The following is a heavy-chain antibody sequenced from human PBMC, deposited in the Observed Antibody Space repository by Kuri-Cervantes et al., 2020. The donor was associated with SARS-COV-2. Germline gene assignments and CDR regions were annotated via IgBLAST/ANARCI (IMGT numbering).Heavy chain of an antibody. Sequence: GGSLRLSCSASGFSFSSYAMHWVRQPPGKGLEYVSAISSNGGSTYYADSVKGRFTISRDNSKSTLYLQMSSLRAEDTAVYYCARVGINYGDYMGHHDYWGQGTLVTVSS. V-gene: IGHV3-64D*08. D-gene: IGHD4-17*01. CDR3: ARVGINYGDYMGHHDY. CDR1: GFSFSSYA. J-gene: IGHJ4*02. CDR2: ISSNGGST.